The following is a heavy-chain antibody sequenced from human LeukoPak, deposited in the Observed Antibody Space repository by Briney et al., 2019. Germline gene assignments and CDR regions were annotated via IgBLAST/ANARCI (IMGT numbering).Heavy chain of an antibody. CDR2: ISDSGSST. J-gene: IGHJ4*02. V-gene: IGHV3-23*01. CDR3: AKKMGPNYVDFDY. CDR1: GFTFSSYG. Sequence: PGGSLRLSCAASGFTFSSYGMSWVRQAPGKGLEWVSAISDSGSSTYYADSVKGRFTISRDNSKNTQYLQMNSLRAEDTAVYYCAKKMGPNYVDFDYWGQGNLVTVSS. D-gene: IGHD1-7*01.